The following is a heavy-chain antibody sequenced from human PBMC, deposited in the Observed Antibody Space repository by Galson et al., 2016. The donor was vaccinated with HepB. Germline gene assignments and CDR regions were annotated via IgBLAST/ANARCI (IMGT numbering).Heavy chain of an antibody. Sequence: SLRLSCAASGFTFNNYGMTWVRQAPGKGLEVVASISRSGDSRDHSDSVKGRFTISRDDSKNTMSLQMNSLRVDDTAVYYCVQGSTAPAVWGKGTTVTVPS. V-gene: IGHV3-23*01. D-gene: IGHD1-26*01. CDR3: VQGSTAPAV. CDR2: ISRSGDSR. CDR1: GFTFNNYG. J-gene: IGHJ6*04.